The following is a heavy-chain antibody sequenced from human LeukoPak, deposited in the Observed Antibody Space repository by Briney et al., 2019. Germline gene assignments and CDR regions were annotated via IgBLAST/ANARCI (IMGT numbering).Heavy chain of an antibody. D-gene: IGHD3-22*01. CDR3: ARASNGGYDSSGYYYYYFDY. CDR2: IYTSGST. V-gene: IGHV4-4*07. Sequence: SETLSLTRTVSGGSISSYYWSWTRQPAGKGLEWIGRIYTSGSTNYNPSLKSRVTMSVGTSKNQFSLKLSSVTAADTAVYYCARASNGGYDSSGYYYYYFDYWGQGTLVTVSS. J-gene: IGHJ4*02. CDR1: GGSISSYY.